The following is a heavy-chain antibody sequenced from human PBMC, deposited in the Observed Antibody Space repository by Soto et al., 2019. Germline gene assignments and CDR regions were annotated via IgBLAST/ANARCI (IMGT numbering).Heavy chain of an antibody. CDR1: GGTFSSYA. CDR2: IIPIFGTA. Sequence: QVQLVQSGAEVKKPGSSVKVSCKASGGTFSSYAISWVRQAPGQGLEWRGGIIPIFGTANYAQKFQGRVTITADESTSTAYMELSSLRSEDTAVYYCASGTDPDQKEYSYDSSGPEGYFDYWGQGTLVTVSS. J-gene: IGHJ4*02. V-gene: IGHV1-69*01. CDR3: ASGTDPDQKEYSYDSSGPEGYFDY. D-gene: IGHD3-22*01.